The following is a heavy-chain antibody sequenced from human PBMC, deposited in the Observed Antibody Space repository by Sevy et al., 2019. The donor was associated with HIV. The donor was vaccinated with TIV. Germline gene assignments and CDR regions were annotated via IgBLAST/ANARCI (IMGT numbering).Heavy chain of an antibody. CDR1: SGSINSGTYY. D-gene: IGHD4-17*01. CDR3: TRVGGDPRRGVRGWFDP. Sequence: SETLSLTCTVSSGSINSGTYYWSWIRQHPGKGLEWIGCIYYSGFTYYNPSLKSRVTMSVDTSNNQFSLKLSSVTAADTAVYYCTRVGGDPRRGVRGWFDPWGHGTLVTVSS. V-gene: IGHV4-31*03. J-gene: IGHJ5*02. CDR2: IYYSGFT.